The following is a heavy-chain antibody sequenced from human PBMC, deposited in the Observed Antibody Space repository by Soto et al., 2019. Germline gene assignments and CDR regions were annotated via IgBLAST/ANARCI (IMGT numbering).Heavy chain of an antibody. D-gene: IGHD1-26*01. CDR3: AKDHSVAERYSGSYYVSVYFDY. CDR2: ISGSGGST. Sequence: HPGGSLRLSCAASGFTFSSYAMSWVRQAPGKGLEWVSAISGSGGSTYYADSVKGRFTISRDNSKNTLYLQMNSLRAEDTAVYYCAKDHSVAERYSGSYYVSVYFDYWGQGTLVTVSS. J-gene: IGHJ4*02. V-gene: IGHV3-23*01. CDR1: GFTFSSYA.